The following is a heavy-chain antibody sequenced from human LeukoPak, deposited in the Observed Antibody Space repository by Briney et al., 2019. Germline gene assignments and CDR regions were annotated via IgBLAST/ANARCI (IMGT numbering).Heavy chain of an antibody. Sequence: PGGSLRLSCAASGFTFSTYAMNWVRQAPGKGLEWVAIISYDGSNKYCADSVKGRFTISRDNSKNTLYLQMNSLRPEDTAVYYCARDFLAVDSYWGQGTLVTVSS. V-gene: IGHV3-30-3*01. CDR3: ARDFLAVDSY. D-gene: IGHD6-19*01. CDR1: GFTFSTYA. CDR2: ISYDGSNK. J-gene: IGHJ4*02.